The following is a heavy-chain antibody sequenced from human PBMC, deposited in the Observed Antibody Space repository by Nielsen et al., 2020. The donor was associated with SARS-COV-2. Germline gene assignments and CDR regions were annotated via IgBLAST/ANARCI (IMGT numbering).Heavy chain of an antibody. V-gene: IGHV3-23*01. CDR3: TRRVAGGTMDV. CDR2: IGVSGGGT. J-gene: IGHJ6*02. D-gene: IGHD6-19*01. CDR1: GFTFSNFA. Sequence: RISCAASGFTFSNFAMNWVRQAPGKGLEWVSTIGVSGGGTYYADSLKGRFTISRDNSKNTLYLQMNSLGADDTAIYYCTRRVAGGTMDVWGQGTTVTVSS.